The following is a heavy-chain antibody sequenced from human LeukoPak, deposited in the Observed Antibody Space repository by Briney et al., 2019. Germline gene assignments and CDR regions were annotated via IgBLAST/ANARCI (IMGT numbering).Heavy chain of an antibody. CDR2: IYSGGST. J-gene: IGHJ4*02. V-gene: IGHV3-53*01. CDR1: GFTVSSNY. D-gene: IGHD3-10*01. CDR3: ARVGGRMVRGVLNY. Sequence: GGSLRLSCAASGFTVSSNYMSWVRQAPGKGLEWVSVIYSGGSTYYADSVKGRFTISRDNSKNTMYPQMNSLRAEDTAVYYCARVGGRMVRGVLNYWGQGTLVTVSS.